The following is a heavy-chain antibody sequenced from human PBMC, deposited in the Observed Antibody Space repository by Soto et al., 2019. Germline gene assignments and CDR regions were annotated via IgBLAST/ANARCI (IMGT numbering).Heavy chain of an antibody. V-gene: IGHV1-46*01. CDR2: INPSGGST. CDR1: GYTFTSYY. D-gene: IGHD2-2*01. Sequence: ASEKVSCKASGYTFTSYYMHWVRQAPGQGLEWMGIINPSGGSTSYAQKFQGRVTMTRDTSTSTVYMELSSLRSEDTAVYYCARADCSSTSCYLGRWFDPWGQGTLVTVSS. J-gene: IGHJ5*02. CDR3: ARADCSSTSCYLGRWFDP.